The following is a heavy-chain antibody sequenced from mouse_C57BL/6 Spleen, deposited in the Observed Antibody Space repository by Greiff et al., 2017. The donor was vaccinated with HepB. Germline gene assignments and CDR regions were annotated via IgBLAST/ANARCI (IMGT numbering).Heavy chain of an antibody. CDR3: ARGPYDYDFYYAMDY. D-gene: IGHD2-4*01. CDR2: ISYDGSN. J-gene: IGHJ4*01. V-gene: IGHV3-6*01. Sequence: EVKLQESGPGLVKPSQSLSLTCSVTGYSITSGYYWNWIRQFPGNKLEWMGYISYDGSNNYNPSLKNRISITRDTSKNQFFLKLNSVTTEDTATYYCARGPYDYDFYYAMDYWGRGTSVTVSS. CDR1: GYSITSGYY.